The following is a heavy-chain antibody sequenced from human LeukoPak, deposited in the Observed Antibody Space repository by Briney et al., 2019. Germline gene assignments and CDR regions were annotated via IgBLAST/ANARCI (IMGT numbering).Heavy chain of an antibody. V-gene: IGHV4-30-2*01. CDR1: GGSITSGAYS. CDR2: VSHSGTT. CDR3: ARDLTNWGSSGDWFDP. Sequence: SQTLSLTCAVSGGSITSGAYSWNWIRQPPGKGLEWIGYVSHSGTTYYNPSLKSRVTISIDRSKTQFSLNLTSVTAADTAMYYCARDLTNWGSSGDWFDPWGQGTLVTVSS. D-gene: IGHD7-27*01. J-gene: IGHJ5*02.